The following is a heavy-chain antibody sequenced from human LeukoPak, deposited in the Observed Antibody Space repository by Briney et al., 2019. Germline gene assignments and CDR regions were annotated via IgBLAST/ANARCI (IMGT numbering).Heavy chain of an antibody. CDR2: INHSGST. D-gene: IGHD3-3*01. V-gene: IGHV4-34*01. CDR1: GGSFSGYY. J-gene: IGHJ4*02. CDR3: ARGVPKYYDFWSGYHQYYFDY. Sequence: SETLSLTCAVYGGSFSGYYWSWIRQPPGKGLEWIGEINHSGSTNHNPSLKSRVTISVDTSKNQFSLKLSSVTAADTAVYYCARGVPKYYDFWSGYHQYYFDYWGQGTLVTVSS.